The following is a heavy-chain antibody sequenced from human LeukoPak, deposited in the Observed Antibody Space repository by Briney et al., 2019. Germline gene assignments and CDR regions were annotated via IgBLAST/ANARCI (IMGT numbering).Heavy chain of an antibody. CDR1: GFTFSSYS. Sequence: GGSLRLSCAASGFTFSSYSMNWVRQAPGKGLEWVSYISSSGSTIYYADSVKGRFTISRDNAKNSLYLQMNSLRAEDTAVYYCARLYSSGWDHNFDYWGQGTLVTVSS. J-gene: IGHJ4*02. CDR3: ARLYSSGWDHNFDY. CDR2: ISSSGSTI. D-gene: IGHD6-19*01. V-gene: IGHV3-48*04.